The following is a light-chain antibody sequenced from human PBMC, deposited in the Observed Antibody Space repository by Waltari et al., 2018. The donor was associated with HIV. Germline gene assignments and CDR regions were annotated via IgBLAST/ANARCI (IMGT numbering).Light chain of an antibody. V-gene: IGLV1-51*01. Sequence: QSVLTQPPSVSAAPGQRVTISCSGSSSNIGYNYVSWYQQLPGTAPKHLLYDNKKRPSGIPGRSSGAKSGASATLGITGLQTGDEADYYCGTWDSSLSAGVFGGGTKLTVL. CDR3: GTWDSSLSAGV. CDR1: SSNIGYNY. J-gene: IGLJ2*01. CDR2: DNK.